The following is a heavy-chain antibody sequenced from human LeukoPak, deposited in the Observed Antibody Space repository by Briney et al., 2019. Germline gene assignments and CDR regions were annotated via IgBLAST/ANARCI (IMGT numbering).Heavy chain of an antibody. J-gene: IGHJ6*03. CDR3: ARARAIIAARRRYYYYYMDV. CDR1: GDSVSSNSAA. V-gene: IGHV6-1*01. Sequence: SQTFSLTCAISGDSVSSNSAAWNWIRQSPSRGLEWLGRTYYRSKWYNDYAVSVKSRITINPDTSKNQFSLQLNSVTPEDTAVYYCARARAIIAARRRYYYYYMDVWGKGTTVTVSS. D-gene: IGHD6-6*01. CDR2: TYYRSKWYN.